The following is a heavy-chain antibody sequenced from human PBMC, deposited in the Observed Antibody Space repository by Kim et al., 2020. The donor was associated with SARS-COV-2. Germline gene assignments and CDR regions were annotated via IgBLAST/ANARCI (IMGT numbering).Heavy chain of an antibody. J-gene: IGHJ5*02. CDR2: IYYSGST. D-gene: IGHD3-16*01. CDR3: ARDGRGGNWFDP. V-gene: IGHV4-59*01. CDR1: GGSISSYY. Sequence: SETLSLTCTVSGGSISSYYWSWIRQPPGKGLEWIGYIYYSGSTNYNPSLKSRVTISVDTSKNQFSLKLSSVTAADTAVYYCARDGRGGNWFDPWGQGTL.